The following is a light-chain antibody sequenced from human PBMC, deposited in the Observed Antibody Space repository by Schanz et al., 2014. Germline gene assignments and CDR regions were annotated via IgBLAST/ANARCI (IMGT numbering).Light chain of an antibody. J-gene: IGLJ2*01. CDR2: EVS. Sequence: QSALTQPASVSASLGQSITISCTGSSSDVGSSKYVSWYQQFPGKAPKLMIYEVSKRPSGVPDRFSGSKSGNTASLTVSGLQAEDEADYYCSSYAGSNNWRVFGGGTKLTVL. CDR1: SSDVGSSKY. V-gene: IGLV2-8*01. CDR3: SSYAGSNNWRV.